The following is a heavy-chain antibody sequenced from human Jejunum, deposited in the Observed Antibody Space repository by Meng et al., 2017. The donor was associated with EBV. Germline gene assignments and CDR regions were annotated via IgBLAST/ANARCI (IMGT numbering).Heavy chain of an antibody. CDR3: ATGDDYGNSNFDY. D-gene: IGHD2/OR15-2a*01. J-gene: IGHJ4*02. CDR1: GYMFISYA. CDR2: INIGNGNT. Sequence: QVQVVKSGAEVKKPGESVKVSCKASGYMFISYARHWVRQAPGQRLEWMGWINIGNGNTKYSQKFHGRLTISRDTSANTAYLELSSLTSEDTAIYYCATGDDYGNSNFDYWGQGTLVTVSS. V-gene: IGHV1-3*04.